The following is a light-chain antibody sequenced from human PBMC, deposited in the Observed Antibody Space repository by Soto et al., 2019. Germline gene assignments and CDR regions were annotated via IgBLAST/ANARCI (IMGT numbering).Light chain of an antibody. Sequence: QSVLTQPPSASGSPGQSVTISCTGTSSDVGGYNYVSWYQQHPGKAPKLMIYEVSKRPSGVPDRFSGSKSGNTASLTVSGLQAEDEADYYCTSYAGDTNLGVVGGGTKVTVL. V-gene: IGLV2-8*01. CDR1: SSDVGGYNY. J-gene: IGLJ3*02. CDR2: EVS. CDR3: TSYAGDTNLGV.